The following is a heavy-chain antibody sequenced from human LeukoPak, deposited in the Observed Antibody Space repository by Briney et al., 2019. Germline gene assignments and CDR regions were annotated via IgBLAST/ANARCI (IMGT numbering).Heavy chain of an antibody. V-gene: IGHV3-7*04. CDR3: AKDRSKISWGSFDL. CDR1: GFTFSSYW. D-gene: IGHD3-16*01. CDR2: IKQDGSEK. J-gene: IGHJ4*02. Sequence: PGGSQRLSCAASGFTFSSYWMSWVRQAPGKGLEWVANIKQDGSEKYYVDSVKGRFTISRDNAKNSLYLQMNSLRAEDTAVYYCAKDRSKISWGSFDLWGLGTLVTVSS.